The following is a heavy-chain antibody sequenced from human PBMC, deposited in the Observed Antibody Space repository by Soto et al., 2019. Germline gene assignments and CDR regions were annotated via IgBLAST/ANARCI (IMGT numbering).Heavy chain of an antibody. Sequence: SETLSLTCAVYGGSFSGYYWSWIRQPPGKGLEWIGEINHSGSTNYNPSLKSRVTISVDTSKNQFSLKLSSVTAADTAVYYCARGGSIAARPRNKWLDPWGQGTLVTVSS. D-gene: IGHD6-6*01. J-gene: IGHJ5*02. CDR2: INHSGST. CDR1: GGSFSGYY. V-gene: IGHV4-34*01. CDR3: ARGGSIAARPRNKWLDP.